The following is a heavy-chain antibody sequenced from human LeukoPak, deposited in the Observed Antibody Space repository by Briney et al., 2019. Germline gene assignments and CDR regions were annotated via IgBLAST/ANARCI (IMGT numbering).Heavy chain of an antibody. V-gene: IGHV3-53*01. J-gene: IGHJ6*02. CDR2: IYSGGST. CDR1: GFTVSSNY. CDR3: ARDRIHCSGGSCYSHYYYGMDV. Sequence: GGSLRLSCAASGFTVSSNYMSWVRQAPGKGLEWVSVIYSGGSTYYADSVKGRFTISRDNSKNTLYLQMNSLRAEDTAVYYCARDRIHCSGGSCYSHYYYGMDVWGQGTTVTVSS. D-gene: IGHD2-15*01.